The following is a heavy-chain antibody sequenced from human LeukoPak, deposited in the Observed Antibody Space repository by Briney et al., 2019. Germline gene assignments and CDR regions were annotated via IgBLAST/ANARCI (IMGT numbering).Heavy chain of an antibody. CDR2: IKSKTDGGTT. V-gene: IGHV3-15*01. J-gene: IGHJ4*02. CDR1: GFTFRNAW. D-gene: IGHD3-10*01. CDR3: TTEDRGPYYFDS. Sequence: GGSLRLSCAASGFTFRNAWMSWVRQAPGKGLEWVGRIKSKTDGGTTDYAALVTGRFTISRDDSKNTLYLQMNSLKTEDTAVYYCTTEDRGPYYFDSWGQGTLVTVSS.